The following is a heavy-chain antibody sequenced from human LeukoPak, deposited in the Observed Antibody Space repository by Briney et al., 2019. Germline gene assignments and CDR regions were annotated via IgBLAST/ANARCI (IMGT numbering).Heavy chain of an antibody. CDR3: ARVLRGVVTSNWFDP. CDR1: GGSITGHY. V-gene: IGHV4-59*11. D-gene: IGHD2-21*02. J-gene: IGHJ5*02. CDR2: VYDNGNT. Sequence: SETLSLTCTVSGGSITGHYWTWIRQSPGKGLEWIGFVYDNGNTNYNSSLQSRVTMSVDTSTNQLSLKMTSVTAADTAIYYCARVLRGVVTSNWFDPWGQGTLVTVSS.